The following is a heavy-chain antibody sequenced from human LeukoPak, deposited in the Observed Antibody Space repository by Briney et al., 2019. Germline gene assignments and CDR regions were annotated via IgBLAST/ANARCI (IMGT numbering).Heavy chain of an antibody. Sequence: GGSLRLSCAASGFTFSSYSMNWVRQAPGKGLEWVASISSSSSYIYYADSVKDRFTISRDNAKNSLYLQMNSLRAEDTAVYYCARAHYYDSSGYNDAFDIWGQGTMVTVSS. CDR1: GFTFSSYS. CDR3: ARAHYYDSSGYNDAFDI. J-gene: IGHJ3*02. D-gene: IGHD3-22*01. CDR2: ISSSSSYI. V-gene: IGHV3-21*01.